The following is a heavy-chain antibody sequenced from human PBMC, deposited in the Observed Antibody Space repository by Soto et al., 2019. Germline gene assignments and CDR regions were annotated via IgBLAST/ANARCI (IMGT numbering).Heavy chain of an antibody. CDR1: GLTSISFE. CDR2: ISSSGSTI. D-gene: IGHD1-26*01. Sequence: EVQLVGPGGGLLQPGGSLRLSLPPSGLTSISFEMTWVPQAPGKGLEWVSYISSSGSTIYYADSVKGRFTISRDNAKNSLYLQMNSLRAEDTAVYYCARDQVGYGMDVWGQGTTVTVSS. V-gene: IGHV3-48*03. J-gene: IGHJ6*02. CDR3: ARDQVGYGMDV.